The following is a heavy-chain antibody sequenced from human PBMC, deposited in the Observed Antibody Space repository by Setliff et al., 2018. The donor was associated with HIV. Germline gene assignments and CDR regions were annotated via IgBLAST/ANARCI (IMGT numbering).Heavy chain of an antibody. D-gene: IGHD6-13*01. Sequence: GGSLRLSCASSGFTFSSYAMTWVRQAPGKGLECVAVISGSGGDTYYADSVKGRFVISREKSKSTLYVQMNSLRAEDMAVYYCARDHSIGGPIAAAGTGGAFDIWGQGTMVTVSS. CDR1: GFTFSSYA. CDR3: ARDHSIGGPIAAAGTGGAFDI. CDR2: ISGSGGDT. V-gene: IGHV3-23*01. J-gene: IGHJ3*02.